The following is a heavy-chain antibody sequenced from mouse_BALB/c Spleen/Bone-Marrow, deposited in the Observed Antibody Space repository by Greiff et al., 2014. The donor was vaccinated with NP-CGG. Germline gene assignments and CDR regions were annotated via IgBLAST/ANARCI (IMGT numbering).Heavy chain of an antibody. V-gene: IGHV5-6*02. J-gene: IGHJ4*01. D-gene: IGHD4-1*01. Sequence: DVKLVESGGDLVKPGGSLKLSCAASGFTLSSYGMSWVRQTPDKRLEGVAAINSGGVKTYYIDSVKGRFTISRDNAKNTLYLQMSSLKSEDTAMYHCARRGNWDGRAAMDYWGQGTSVTVSS. CDR1: GFTLSSYG. CDR3: ARRGNWDGRAAMDY. CDR2: INSGGVKT.